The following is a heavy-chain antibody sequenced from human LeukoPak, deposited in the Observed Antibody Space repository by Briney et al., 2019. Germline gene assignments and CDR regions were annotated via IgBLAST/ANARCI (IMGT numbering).Heavy chain of an antibody. D-gene: IGHD2-2*02. CDR3: ASIVVVPAAITGHFQH. J-gene: IGHJ1*01. CDR2: ISWNSGSI. Sequence: GGSLRLSYAASGFTFDDYAMHWVRQAPGKGLEWVSGISWNSGSIGYADSVKGRFTISRDNAKNSLYLQMNSLRAEDTAVYYCASIVVVPAAITGHFQHWGQGTLVTVSS. CDR1: GFTFDDYA. V-gene: IGHV3-9*01.